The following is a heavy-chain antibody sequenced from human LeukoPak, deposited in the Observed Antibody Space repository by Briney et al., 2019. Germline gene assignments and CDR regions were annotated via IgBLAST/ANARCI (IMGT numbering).Heavy chain of an antibody. V-gene: IGHV1-8*01. CDR2: MNPNTGDT. J-gene: IGHJ5*02. D-gene: IGHD3-10*01. CDR3: VRDGEGVAISVNYWFDP. Sequence: ASVKVSCKASGFTFTSYDINWVRQASGQGLEWMGWMNPNTGDTGYAQKFQGRVTMTRDISISTAYMELRGLRSEDTAIYYCVRDGEGVAISVNYWFDPWGQGTLVTVSS. CDR1: GFTFTSYD.